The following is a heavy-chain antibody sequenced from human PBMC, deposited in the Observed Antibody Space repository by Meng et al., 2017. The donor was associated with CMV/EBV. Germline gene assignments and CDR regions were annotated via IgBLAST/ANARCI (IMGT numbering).Heavy chain of an antibody. CDR3: AREGALAYFDY. D-gene: IGHD5-12*01. Sequence: VQVVHCGCEVNKPGSSVKVSCKASGGTFSSYAISWVRQAPGQGLEWMRGIIPIFGTANYAQKFQGRVTITADESTSTAYVELSSLRSEDTAVYYCAREGALAYFDYWGQGTLVTVSS. CDR2: IIPIFGTA. V-gene: IGHV1-69*12. CDR1: GGTFSSYA. J-gene: IGHJ4*02.